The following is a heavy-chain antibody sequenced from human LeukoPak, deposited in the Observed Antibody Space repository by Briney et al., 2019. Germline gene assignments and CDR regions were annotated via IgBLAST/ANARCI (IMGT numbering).Heavy chain of an antibody. CDR2: IYSAKTT. J-gene: IGHJ1*01. CDR3: AREVFKSSPQYDSQ. V-gene: IGHV4-4*08. CDR1: GASISRSY. D-gene: IGHD3-22*01. Sequence: PSETLSLTCTVSGASISRSYWSWIRQFRGKELQWIGYIYSAKTTIYNPSLNSRATLSADTSNNRVSLHLTSVTAADPAVYFCAREVFKSSPQYDSQWGQGTLVTVTS.